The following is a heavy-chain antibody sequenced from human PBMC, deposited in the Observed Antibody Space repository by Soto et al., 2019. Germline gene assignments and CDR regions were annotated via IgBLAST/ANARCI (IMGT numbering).Heavy chain of an antibody. CDR3: ARGSKDCSSTSCLKKRFDY. CDR1: GGSFSGYY. CDR2: INHSGST. J-gene: IGHJ4*02. Sequence: ETLSLTCAVYGGSFSGYYWSWIRQPPGKGLEWIGEINHSGSTNYNPSLKSRVTISVDTSKNQFSLKLSSVTAADTAVYYCARGSKDCSSTSCLKKRFDYWGQGTLVTVSS. D-gene: IGHD2-2*01. V-gene: IGHV4-34*01.